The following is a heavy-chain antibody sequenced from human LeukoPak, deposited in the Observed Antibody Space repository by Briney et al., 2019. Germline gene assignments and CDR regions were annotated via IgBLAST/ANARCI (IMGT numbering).Heavy chain of an antibody. CDR1: GFTFSSYW. CDR3: ARDTPNYYDILTGYYETPFDY. Sequence: GGSLRLSCAASGFTFSSYWMSWVRQAPGKGLEWVANIKQDGSEKYYVDSVKGRFTISRDNAKNSLYLQMNSLRAEDTAVYYCARDTPNYYDILTGYYETPFDYWGQGTLVTVSS. D-gene: IGHD3-9*01. V-gene: IGHV3-7*01. CDR2: IKQDGSEK. J-gene: IGHJ4*02.